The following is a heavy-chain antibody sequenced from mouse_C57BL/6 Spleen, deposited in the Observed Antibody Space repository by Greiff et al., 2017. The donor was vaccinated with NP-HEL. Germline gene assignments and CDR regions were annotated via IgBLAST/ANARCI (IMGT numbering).Heavy chain of an antibody. CDR3: ARSGLGRDWYFDV. CDR2: IYPRSGNT. J-gene: IGHJ1*03. Sequence: QVQLQQSGAELARPGASVKLSCKASGYTFTSYGISWVKQRPGQGLEWIGEIYPRSGNTYYNEKFKGKATLTADKSSSTAYMELRSLTSEDSAVYFCARSGLGRDWYFDVWGTGTTVTVSS. CDR1: GYTFTSYG. V-gene: IGHV1-81*01. D-gene: IGHD4-1*01.